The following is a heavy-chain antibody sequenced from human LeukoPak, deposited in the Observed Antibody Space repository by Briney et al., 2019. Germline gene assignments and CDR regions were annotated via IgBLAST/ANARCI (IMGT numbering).Heavy chain of an antibody. CDR1: GFTFSSYG. J-gene: IGHJ5*02. V-gene: IGHV3-33*01. Sequence: GGSLRLSCAASGFTFSSYGMHWVRQAPGKGLEWVAVIWYDGSNKYYADSVKGRFTISRDNSKNTLYLQMNSLRAEDTAVYYCAREQAQNWFDPWGQGTLVTVSS. CDR3: AREQAQNWFDP. CDR2: IWYDGSNK.